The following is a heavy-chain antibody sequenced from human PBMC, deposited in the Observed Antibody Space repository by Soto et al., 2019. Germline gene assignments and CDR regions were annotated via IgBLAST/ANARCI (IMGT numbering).Heavy chain of an antibody. CDR2: ISGSGGST. V-gene: IGHV3-23*01. D-gene: IGHD3-3*01. Sequence: GGSLRLSCAASGFTFSSYAMSWVRQAPGKGLEWVSAISGSGGSTYYADSVKGRFTISRDNSKNTLYLQMNSLRAEDTAVYYCAKIYDFWRGYPETFDYWGQGTLVTVSS. CDR1: GFTFSSYA. J-gene: IGHJ4*02. CDR3: AKIYDFWRGYPETFDY.